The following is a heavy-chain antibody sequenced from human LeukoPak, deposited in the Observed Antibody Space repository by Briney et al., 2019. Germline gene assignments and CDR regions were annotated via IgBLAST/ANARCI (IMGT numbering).Heavy chain of an antibody. Sequence: GGSLRLSCAASGFTFSSYAMSWVRQAPGKGLEWVSGISGSGSTTYYADSVRGRFTISRDNSKNTLYLQMNSLRAEDTAVYYCAKNGGFSSIPYFDYWGQGTLVTVSS. CDR2: ISGSGSTT. CDR3: AKNGGFSSIPYFDY. D-gene: IGHD6-13*01. CDR1: GFTFSSYA. V-gene: IGHV3-23*01. J-gene: IGHJ4*02.